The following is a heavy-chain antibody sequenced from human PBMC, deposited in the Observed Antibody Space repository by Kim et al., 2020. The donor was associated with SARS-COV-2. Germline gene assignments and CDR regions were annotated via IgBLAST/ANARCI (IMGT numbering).Heavy chain of an antibody. V-gene: IGHV3-15*01. CDR1: GFSVSNAW. CDR2: IKSEPGGGTT. J-gene: IGHJ1*01. D-gene: IGHD2-21*01. CDR3: TTDPPFHGHCGGGGCY. Sequence: GGSLRLSCATSGFSVSNAWMSWVRQAPGKGLEWVGRIKSEPGGGTTHYAAPVNGRFTITRDDSQNTLYLEMSSLKTDDIGVYYFTTDPPFHGHCGGGGCYWGQGPLVTVSS.